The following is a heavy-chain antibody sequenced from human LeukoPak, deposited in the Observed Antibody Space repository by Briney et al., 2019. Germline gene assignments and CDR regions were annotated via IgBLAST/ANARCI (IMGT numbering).Heavy chain of an antibody. D-gene: IGHD5-24*01. Sequence: SETLSLTCTVSGGSISSYYWSWIRQPPGKGLEWIGYIYYSGSTNYNPSLKSRVTISVDTSKNQFSLKLSSVIAADTAVYYCARERGRDGYNYQDYWGQGTLVTVSS. V-gene: IGHV4-59*01. CDR1: GGSISSYY. J-gene: IGHJ4*02. CDR2: IYYSGST. CDR3: ARERGRDGYNYQDY.